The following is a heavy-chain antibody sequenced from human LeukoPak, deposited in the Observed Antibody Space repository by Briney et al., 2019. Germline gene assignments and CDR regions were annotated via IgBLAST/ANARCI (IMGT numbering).Heavy chain of an antibody. V-gene: IGHV4-61*02. CDR3: ARADHYYGSGSFDY. D-gene: IGHD3-10*01. Sequence: PSETLSLTCTVSGGSISSGSYYWSWIRQPAGKGLEWIGRIYTSGSTNYNPSLKSRVTMSVDTSKNQFSLKLSSVTAADTAVYYCARADHYYGSGSFDYWGQGTLVTVSS. J-gene: IGHJ4*02. CDR1: GGSISSGSYY. CDR2: IYTSGST.